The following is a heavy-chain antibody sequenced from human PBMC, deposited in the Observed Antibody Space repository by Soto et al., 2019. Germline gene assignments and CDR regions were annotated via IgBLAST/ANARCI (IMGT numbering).Heavy chain of an antibody. Sequence: PSETLSLTCTVSGGCVSSASYFWRWIRQPPGKEMEFIAYVYYTGTTKYSPSLKSRASISLDTSKNQFSLNLSSVTTADTAIYYCGRRRFGEVPYWFDPWGQGILVTVSS. V-gene: IGHV4-61*01. D-gene: IGHD3-3*01. J-gene: IGHJ5*02. CDR3: GRRRFGEVPYWFDP. CDR1: GGCVSSASYF. CDR2: VYYTGTT.